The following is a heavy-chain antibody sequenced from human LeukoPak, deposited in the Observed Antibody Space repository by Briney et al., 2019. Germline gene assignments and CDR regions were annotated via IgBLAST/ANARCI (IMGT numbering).Heavy chain of an antibody. CDR2: IIPIFGTA. CDR1: GGTFSSYA. D-gene: IGHD5-18*01. V-gene: IGHV1-69*13. J-gene: IGHJ4*02. Sequence: SVKVSCKASGGTFSSYAISWVRQAPGQGLEWMGGIIPIFGTANYAQKFQGRVTITADESTSTAYMELSSLRSEDTAVYYCAAVSAVQLWSYYFDYWGQGTLVTVSS. CDR3: AAVSAVQLWSYYFDY.